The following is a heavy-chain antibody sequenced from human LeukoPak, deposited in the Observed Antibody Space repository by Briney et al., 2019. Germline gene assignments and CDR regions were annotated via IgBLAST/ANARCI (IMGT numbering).Heavy chain of an antibody. CDR3: ARDKRVVPATYYYYYMDV. Sequence: SETLSLTCTVSGGSISSGDYYWGWIRQPPGKGLEWIGYIYYSGSTYYNPSLKSRVTISVDTPKNQFSLKLSSVTAADTAVYYCARDKRVVPATYYYYYMDVWGKGTTVTVSS. J-gene: IGHJ6*03. V-gene: IGHV4-30-4*08. CDR1: GGSISSGDYY. D-gene: IGHD2-2*01. CDR2: IYYSGST.